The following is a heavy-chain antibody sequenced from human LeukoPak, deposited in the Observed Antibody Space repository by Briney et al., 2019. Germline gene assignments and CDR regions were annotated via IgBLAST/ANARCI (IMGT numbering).Heavy chain of an antibody. CDR2: IYYSGST. CDR1: GGSISSYY. CDR3: ARDSIVGATSAFDI. D-gene: IGHD1-26*01. Sequence: SETLSPTCTVSGGSISSYYWSWIRQPPGKGLEWIGYIYYSGSTNYNPSLKSRVTISVGTSKNQFSLKLSSVTAADTAVYYCARDSIVGATSAFDIWGQGTMVTVSS. V-gene: IGHV4-59*01. J-gene: IGHJ3*02.